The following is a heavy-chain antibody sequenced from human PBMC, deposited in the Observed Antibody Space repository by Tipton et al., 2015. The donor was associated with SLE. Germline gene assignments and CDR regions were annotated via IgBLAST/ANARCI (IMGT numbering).Heavy chain of an antibody. CDR2: IYHSGST. D-gene: IGHD4-17*01. V-gene: IGHV4-30-2*01. CDR3: VLGYDDYPANY. CDR1: GGSISSGGYS. Sequence: TLSLTCAVSGGSISSGGYSWSWVRQPPGEGLEWIGYIYHSGSTFYNPSLKSRVTISVDTSKNQFSLKLSSVTAADTAVYYCVLGYDDYPANYWGRGTLVSISS. J-gene: IGHJ4*02.